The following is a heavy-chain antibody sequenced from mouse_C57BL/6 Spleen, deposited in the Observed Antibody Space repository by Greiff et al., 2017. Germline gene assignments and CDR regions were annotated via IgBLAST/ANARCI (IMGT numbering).Heavy chain of an antibody. CDR2: FYPRSGNT. J-gene: IGHJ2*01. CDR3: ARVDDGYSFDY. CDR1: GYTFPSYG. D-gene: IGHD2-3*01. V-gene: IGHV1-81*01. Sequence: QVLLQQSGAELARPGASVKLSCKASGYTFPSYGISWVKQRTGQGLEWIGEFYPRSGNTYYNEKFKGKATLTADKSSSTAYMELRSLTSEDSAVYFCARVDDGYSFDYWGQGTTLTVSS.